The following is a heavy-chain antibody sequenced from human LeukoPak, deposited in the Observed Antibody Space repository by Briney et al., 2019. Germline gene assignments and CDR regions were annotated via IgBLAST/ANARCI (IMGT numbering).Heavy chain of an antibody. D-gene: IGHD2-15*01. V-gene: IGHV1-69*04. CDR1: GGTFSSYA. CDR2: IIPILGIA. J-gene: IGHJ3*02. Sequence: APVKVSCKASGGTFSSYAISWVRQAPGQGLEWMGRIIPILGIANYAQKFQGRVTITADKSTSTAYMELSSLRSEDTAVYYCARVHCSGGSCYESGAFDIWGQGTMVTVSS. CDR3: ARVHCSGGSCYESGAFDI.